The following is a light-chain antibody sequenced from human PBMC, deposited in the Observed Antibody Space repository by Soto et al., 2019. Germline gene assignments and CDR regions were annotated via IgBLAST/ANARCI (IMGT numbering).Light chain of an antibody. J-gene: IGKJ1*01. V-gene: IGKV3-20*01. CDR1: QSVSSN. CDR3: QQYSSSPVT. Sequence: EDGMTQSPATLSVSPGGGATLSCRASQSVSSNLAWYQQKPGQAPRLLIYGASTRATGIPDRFSASGSGTDFTLTISRLEPEDFAVYFCQQYSSSPVTFGQGTKVDIK. CDR2: GAS.